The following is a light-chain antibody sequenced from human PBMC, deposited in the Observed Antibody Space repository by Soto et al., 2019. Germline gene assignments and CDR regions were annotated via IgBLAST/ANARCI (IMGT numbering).Light chain of an antibody. CDR1: QSFSSTY. CDR3: QQYSRSPIT. Sequence: DIVLTPSPGTLSLSPVERATLSCRASQSFSSTYFAWYQPTPCPAPRLLISGASSRATGIPDRFSGGGSGTDFSLTISRLDPEDFAVYYCQQYSRSPITFGQGTRLEI. CDR2: GAS. V-gene: IGKV3-20*01. J-gene: IGKJ5*01.